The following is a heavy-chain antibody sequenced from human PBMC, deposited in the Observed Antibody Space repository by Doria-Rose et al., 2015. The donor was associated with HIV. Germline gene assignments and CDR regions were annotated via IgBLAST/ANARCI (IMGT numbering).Heavy chain of an antibody. J-gene: IGHJ6*03. D-gene: IGHD3-10*01. CDR2: IYSSGST. CDR1: GGSISSYY. CDR3: ARFRPSRGIYYSLDV. Sequence: VQLQESGPGLVKPAETLSLTCTVSGGSISSYYWNWIRQPPGKGLEWIGYIYSSGSTHYNSSLESRVTISIDTPKNQFPLKRSSGTAADTAVYYCARFRPSRGIYYSLDVWGKGTTVTVSS. V-gene: IGHV4-4*09.